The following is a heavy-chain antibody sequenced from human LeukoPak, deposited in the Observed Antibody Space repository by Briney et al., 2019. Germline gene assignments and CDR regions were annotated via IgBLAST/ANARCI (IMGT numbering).Heavy chain of an antibody. CDR3: ATYRFDY. V-gene: IGHV6-1*01. CDR2: TIYRSEWHH. J-gene: IGHJ4*02. Sequence: SQTLSLTCAISGDSVSRTNVAXNWXRXXXXXGLEWLGRTIYRSEWHHDYAVSMKGRITISPDTSRNQFSLQLNSVTPEDTAVYYCATYRFDYWGQGTLVTVSA. CDR1: GDSVSRTNVA. D-gene: IGHD3-16*02.